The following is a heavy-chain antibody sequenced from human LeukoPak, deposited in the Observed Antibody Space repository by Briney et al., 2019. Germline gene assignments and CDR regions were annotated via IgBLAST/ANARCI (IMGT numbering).Heavy chain of an antibody. CDR3: VVQGWVFRAPTQYYFDY. CDR1: GFTYSSYA. Sequence: GGSLRLSCSASGFTYSSYAMHWVRQAPGKGLEYVSAISSNGGSRYYADSVKGRFTISRDNSKNTLYLQMSSLRAEDTAVYYCVVQGWVFRAPTQYYFDYWGQGTLVTVSS. J-gene: IGHJ4*02. CDR2: ISSNGGSR. V-gene: IGHV3-64D*06. D-gene: IGHD1-1*01.